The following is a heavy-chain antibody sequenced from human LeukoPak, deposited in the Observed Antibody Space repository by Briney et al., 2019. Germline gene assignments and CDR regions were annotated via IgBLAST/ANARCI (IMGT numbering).Heavy chain of an antibody. CDR2: ISAYNGNT. J-gene: IGHJ6*02. CDR3: ARGKSSGSTRPYYGMDV. D-gene: IGHD3-22*01. V-gene: IGHV1-18*01. Sequence: ASVKVSCKASGYTFTSYGISWVRQDPGQGLEWMGWISAYNGNTNYAQKFQGWVTMTRDTSISTAYMELSRLRSDDTAVYYCARGKSSGSTRPYYGMDVWGQGTTVTVSS. CDR1: GYTFTSYG.